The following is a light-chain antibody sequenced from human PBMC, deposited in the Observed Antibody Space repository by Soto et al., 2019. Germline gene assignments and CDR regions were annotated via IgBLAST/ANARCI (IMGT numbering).Light chain of an antibody. CDR1: SGSIVNNY. J-gene: IGLJ7*01. CDR3: QSYDATNLV. CDR2: EDN. V-gene: IGLV6-57*04. Sequence: NFMLTQPHSVSESPGKTVSISCTRSSGSIVNNYVQWFQQRPGSAPTTVIYEDNQRPSGVPDRFSGSIDSSSNSASLTISGVKTEDEADYYCQSYDATNLVFGGGTQLTVL.